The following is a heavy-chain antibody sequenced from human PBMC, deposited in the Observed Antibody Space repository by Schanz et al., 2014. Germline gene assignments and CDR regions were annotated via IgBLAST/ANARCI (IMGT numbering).Heavy chain of an antibody. J-gene: IGHJ3*02. CDR1: GFTFSTYSMN. CDR3: ARRLKTHDAFHI. CDR2: LSFDWST. D-gene: IGHD2-8*01. V-gene: IGHV4-39*01. Sequence: VLLVESGGGLVKPGGSVRVSCAASGFTFSTYSMNWIRQPPGKGLEWIGTLSFDWSTYYNPSLNSRVTISVDTSRNKYSLNLTSGTAADTAVHYCARRLKTHDAFHIWGQGTMVTVSS.